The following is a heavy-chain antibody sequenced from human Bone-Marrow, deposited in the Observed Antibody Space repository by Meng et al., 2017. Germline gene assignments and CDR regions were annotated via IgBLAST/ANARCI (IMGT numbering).Heavy chain of an antibody. CDR3: AREGYGDSYYYYGMDV. V-gene: IGHV3-33*01. CDR2: IWYDGSNK. J-gene: IGHJ6*02. D-gene: IGHD4-17*01. CDR1: GFTFSSYG. Sequence: GESLKISCAASGFTFSSYGMHWVRQAPGKGLEWVAVIWYDGSNKYYADSVKGRFTISRDNSKNTLYLQMNSLSAEDTAVYYCAREGYGDSYYYYGMDVWGQGTTVTVSS.